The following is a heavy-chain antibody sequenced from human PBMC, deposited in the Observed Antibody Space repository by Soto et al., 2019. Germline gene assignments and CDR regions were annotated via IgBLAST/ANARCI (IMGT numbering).Heavy chain of an antibody. CDR1: GYTFTSYW. V-gene: IGHV5-51*01. D-gene: IGHD3-16*02. Sequence: PGESLKISCKGSGYTFTSYWIGWVRQMPGKGLEWMGIIYPGDSDTRYSPSFQGQVTISADKSISTAYLQWSSLKASDTAMYYCARGDLMITFGGVIVLDYWGQGTLVTVSS. CDR2: IYPGDSDT. CDR3: ARGDLMITFGGVIVLDY. J-gene: IGHJ4*02.